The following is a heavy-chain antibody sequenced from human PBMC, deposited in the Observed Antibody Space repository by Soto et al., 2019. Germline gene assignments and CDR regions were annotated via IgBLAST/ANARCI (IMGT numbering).Heavy chain of an antibody. V-gene: IGHV3-9*01. CDR2: ITWNSASV. J-gene: IGHJ6*02. D-gene: IGHD2-8*01. CDR1: GFIFDDFA. Sequence: SLRLSCAASGFIFDDFAMHWVWQAPGKGLEWVSSITWNSASVAYADSVKGRLTISRDNAKNSLYLQMNNLRPEDAALYYCTKEVYGMGYYYYGMDVWGQGTTVTVSS. CDR3: TKEVYGMGYYYYGMDV.